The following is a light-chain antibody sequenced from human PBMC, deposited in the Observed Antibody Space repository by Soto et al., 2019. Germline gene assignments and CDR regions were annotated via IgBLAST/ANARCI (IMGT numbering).Light chain of an antibody. CDR3: SSYTSNSTIYV. CDR1: SSEIGGDNY. V-gene: IGLV2-14*03. J-gene: IGLJ1*01. Sequence: QSALTQPASVSGSPGQSITISCTGTSSEIGGDNYVSWYQQLPGKVPKLIIYDVSNRPSGVSDRFSGSKSGNAASLTISGLQADDESDYYCSSYTSNSTIYVFGTGTKVTVL. CDR2: DVS.